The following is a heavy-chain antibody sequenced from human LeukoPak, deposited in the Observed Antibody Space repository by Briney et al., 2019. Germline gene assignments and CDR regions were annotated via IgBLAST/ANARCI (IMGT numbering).Heavy chain of an antibody. CDR1: GYTFTSYG. Sequence: SVKVSCKASGYTFTSYGISWVRQAPGQGLEWMGGIIPVLGTTNYAQKFQDRVTITTDESTSTAYIELSSLRSEDTALYYCASGGSYSYGYLDFWGQGTLVTVSS. CDR3: ASGGSYSYGYLDF. D-gene: IGHD5-18*01. J-gene: IGHJ4*02. V-gene: IGHV1-69*05. CDR2: IIPVLGTT.